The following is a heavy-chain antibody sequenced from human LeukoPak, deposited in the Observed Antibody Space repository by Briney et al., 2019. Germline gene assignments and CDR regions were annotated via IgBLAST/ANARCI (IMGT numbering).Heavy chain of an antibody. CDR3: ARDKPRWLQRTKDWYFDL. J-gene: IGHJ2*01. CDR1: GGSISSGDYY. D-gene: IGHD5-24*01. V-gene: IGHV4-61*08. Sequence: SETLSLTCTVSGGSISSGDYYWSWIRQPPGKGLEWIGYIYYSGSTNYNPSLKSRVTISVDTSKNQFSLKLSSVTAADTAVYYCARDKPRWLQRTKDWYFDLWGRGTLVTVSS. CDR2: IYYSGST.